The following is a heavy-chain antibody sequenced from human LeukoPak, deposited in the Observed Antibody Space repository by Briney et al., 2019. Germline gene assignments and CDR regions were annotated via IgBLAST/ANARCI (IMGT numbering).Heavy chain of an antibody. CDR1: GGSISSGDYY. Sequence: SQTLSLTCTVSGGSISSGDYYWSWIRQPPGKGLEWIGYIYYSGSTYYNPSLKSRVTISVDTSKNQFSLKLSSVTAADTAVYYCARAFLSGSYSRGWFDPWGQGTLVTVSS. CDR2: IYYSGST. V-gene: IGHV4-30-4*01. D-gene: IGHD1-26*01. CDR3: ARAFLSGSYSRGWFDP. J-gene: IGHJ5*02.